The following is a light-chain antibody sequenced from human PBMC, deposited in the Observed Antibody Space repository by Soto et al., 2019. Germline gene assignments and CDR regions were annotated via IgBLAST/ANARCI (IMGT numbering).Light chain of an antibody. CDR2: GAS. V-gene: IGKV3-20*01. Sequence: EIVLTQSPGTLSLSPGERATLSCRASQSVSSSYLAWYQQKPGQTPRLLIYGASSRATGIPDRFSGSGSGTDFTLTITRLELEDCGGYYCQQYGSSPGTFGQGTKVEIK. J-gene: IGKJ1*01. CDR3: QQYGSSPGT. CDR1: QSVSSSY.